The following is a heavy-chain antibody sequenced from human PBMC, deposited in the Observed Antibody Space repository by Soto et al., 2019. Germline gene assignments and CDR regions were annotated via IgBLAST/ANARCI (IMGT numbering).Heavy chain of an antibody. CDR3: ARQVYNYDILAPHAFDI. V-gene: IGHV5-51*01. CDR1: GCSFTTYW. CDR2: IYPGDSDT. Sequence: PGESLKISCKGSGCSFTTYWIGWVRQMPGKGLEWMGIIYPGDSDTRNSPSFQGQVTISADKSISTAYLQWSSLKASDTAMYYCARQVYNYDILAPHAFDIWGQGTMVTVSS. J-gene: IGHJ3*02. D-gene: IGHD3-9*01.